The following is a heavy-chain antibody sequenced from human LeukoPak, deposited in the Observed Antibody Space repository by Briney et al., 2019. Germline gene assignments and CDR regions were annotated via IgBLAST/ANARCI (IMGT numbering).Heavy chain of an antibody. Sequence: ASVKVSCKASGYTFTSYYMHWVRQAPGQGLEWMGIINPSGGSTSYAQKFQGRVTMTRDTSTSTVYMELSSLRSEDTAVYYCARDIMGGSYQLAWYYWGQGTLVTVSS. CDR3: ARDIMGGSYQLAWYY. D-gene: IGHD1-26*01. V-gene: IGHV1-46*01. CDR1: GYTFTSYY. CDR2: INPSGGST. J-gene: IGHJ4*02.